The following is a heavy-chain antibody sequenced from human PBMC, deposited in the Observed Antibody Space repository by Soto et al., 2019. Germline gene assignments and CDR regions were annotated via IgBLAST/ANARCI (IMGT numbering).Heavy chain of an antibody. CDR1: GFTVSSNY. Sequence: GGSLRLSCAASGFTVSSNYMSWVRQAPGKGLEWISTIYSAGNTYYADSVKGRFTISRDNSKNTLYLQMNSLGAEDTAVYYCARDFVVGGPTINYYYGMDVWGQGTTVTVSS. V-gene: IGHV3-66*01. J-gene: IGHJ6*02. D-gene: IGHD1-26*01. CDR3: ARDFVVGGPTINYYYGMDV. CDR2: IYSAGNT.